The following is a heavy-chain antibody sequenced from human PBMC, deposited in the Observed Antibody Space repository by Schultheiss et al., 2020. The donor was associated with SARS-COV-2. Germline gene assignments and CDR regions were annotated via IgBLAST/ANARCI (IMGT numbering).Heavy chain of an antibody. CDR2: ISWNSGSI. J-gene: IGHJ6*02. V-gene: IGHV3-9*01. CDR1: GFTFSSYA. D-gene: IGHD6-6*01. CDR3: ARDLSSSARIYYYGMDV. Sequence: GGSLRLSCAASGFTFSSYAMSWVRQAPGKGLEWVSGISWNSGSIGYADSVKGRFTISRDNAKNSLYLQMNSLRAEDTALYYCARDLSSSARIYYYGMDVWGQGTTVTVSS.